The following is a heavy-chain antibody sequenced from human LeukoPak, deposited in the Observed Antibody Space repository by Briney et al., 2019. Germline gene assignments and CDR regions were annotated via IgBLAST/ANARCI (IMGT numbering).Heavy chain of an antibody. Sequence: GGSLRLSCAASGIDFRASCMHWVRQAPGMGLEWVTFIQTDGRDKYYAASVAGRFTISRDNSKNTVYLNMNNLRPDDTALYYCAREGGTVVIGRFAYWGQGTLVTVSS. CDR2: IQTDGRDK. V-gene: IGHV3-30*02. J-gene: IGHJ4*02. CDR3: AREGGTVVIGRFAY. D-gene: IGHD2-2*01. CDR1: GIDFRASC.